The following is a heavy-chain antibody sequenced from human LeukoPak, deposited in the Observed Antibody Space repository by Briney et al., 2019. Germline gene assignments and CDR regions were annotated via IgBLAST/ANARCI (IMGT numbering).Heavy chain of an antibody. V-gene: IGHV1-2*02. CDR2: INPNSGGT. D-gene: IGHD2-2*01. CDR3: AREEIVVPAASGDY. CDR1: GYTFTGYY. J-gene: IGHJ4*02. Sequence: ASVKVSCKASGYTFTGYYMHWVRQAPGQGLEWMGWINPNSGGTNYAQKFQGRVTMTRDTSISTAYMELSRLRSDDTAVYYRAREEIVVPAASGDYWGQGTLVTVSS.